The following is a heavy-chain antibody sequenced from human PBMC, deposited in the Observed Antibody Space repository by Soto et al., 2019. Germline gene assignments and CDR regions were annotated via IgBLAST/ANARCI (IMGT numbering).Heavy chain of an antibody. CDR2: IDGSGYNT. Sequence: PGGSLRLSCAASGFTFSSYAMGWLRQAPGTAPEWVAVIDGSGYNTSFADSVKGRFTISRDNSKNTLYLQMNSLRAEDTAVYYCAAGLERVVITNYFDYWGQGTLVTVSS. D-gene: IGHD3-22*01. J-gene: IGHJ4*02. CDR1: GFTFSSYA. V-gene: IGHV3-23*01. CDR3: AAGLERVVITNYFDY.